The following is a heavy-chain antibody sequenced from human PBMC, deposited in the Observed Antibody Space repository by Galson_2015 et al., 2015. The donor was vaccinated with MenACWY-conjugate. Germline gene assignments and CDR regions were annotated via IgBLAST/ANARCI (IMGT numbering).Heavy chain of an antibody. J-gene: IGHJ4*02. V-gene: IGHV3-23*01. CDR2: IDGSGG. D-gene: IGHD3-3*01. CDR3: AKALPGNFEWLSK. Sequence: SLRLSCAASGFTFTDYAMTWVRQAPGKGLEWVSVIDGSGGYYGDSVKGRFTISRDISQNTLYLQMTSLRAEDTAVYYCAKALPGNFEWLSKWGQGTLVTVSS. CDR1: GFTFTDYA.